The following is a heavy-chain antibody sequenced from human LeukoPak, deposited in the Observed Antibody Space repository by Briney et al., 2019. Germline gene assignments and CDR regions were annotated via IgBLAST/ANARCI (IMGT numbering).Heavy chain of an antibody. CDR1: GGSVRSYY. D-gene: IGHD6-19*01. CDR3: AREVTGTSGSFDY. Sequence: SETLSLTCTVSGGSVRSYYWTWMRQPPGKELEWLGYIYYTGTTNSNPSLKSRLTISVDTSKDHFSLKLSSVTAADTAVYYCAREVTGTSGSFDYWGQGALVTVSS. J-gene: IGHJ4*02. CDR2: IYYTGTT. V-gene: IGHV4-59*02.